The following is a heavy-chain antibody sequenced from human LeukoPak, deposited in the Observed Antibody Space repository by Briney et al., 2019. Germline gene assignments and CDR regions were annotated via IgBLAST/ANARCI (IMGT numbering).Heavy chain of an antibody. Sequence: PGGSLRLSCAASGFTFSSYAMSWVRQAPGKGLEWVSAISGSGGSTYYADSVKGRFTISRDNSKNTLYLQMNSLRAEDTAVYYCARGSTGRYYYYGMDVWGQGTTVTVSS. V-gene: IGHV3-23*01. CDR1: GFTFSSYA. J-gene: IGHJ6*02. CDR2: ISGSGGST. CDR3: ARGSTGRYYYYGMDV.